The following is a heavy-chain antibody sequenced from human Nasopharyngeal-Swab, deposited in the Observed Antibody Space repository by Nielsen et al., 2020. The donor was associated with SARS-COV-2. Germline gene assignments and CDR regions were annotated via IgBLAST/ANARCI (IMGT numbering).Heavy chain of an antibody. CDR2: ISSSGSHK. Sequence: WIRQPPGKGLEWVSFISSSGSHKYYADSMKGRFTISRDNAKSSLYLQLSSLRAEDTAVYYCARVEEYYYGSGSLSDNWGQGTLSPSPQ. CDR3: ARVEEYYYGSGSLSDN. J-gene: IGHJ4*02. D-gene: IGHD3-10*01. V-gene: IGHV3-21*01.